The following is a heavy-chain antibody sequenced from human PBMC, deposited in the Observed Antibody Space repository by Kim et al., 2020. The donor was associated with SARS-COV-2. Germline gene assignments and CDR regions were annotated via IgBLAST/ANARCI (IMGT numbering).Heavy chain of an antibody. CDR2: IYYSGST. J-gene: IGHJ6*01. Sequence: SETLSLTCTVSGGSISSSSYYWGWIRQPPGKGLEWIGSIYYSGSTYYNPSLKSRVTISVDTSKNQFSLKLSSVTAADTAVYYCARDRRYQKTESCGMDV. CDR1: GGSISSSSYY. V-gene: IGHV4-39*07. D-gene: IGHD2-2*01. CDR3: ARDRRYQKTESCGMDV.